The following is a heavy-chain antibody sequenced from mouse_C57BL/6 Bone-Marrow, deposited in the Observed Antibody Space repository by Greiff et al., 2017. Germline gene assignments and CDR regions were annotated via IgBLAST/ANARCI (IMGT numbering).Heavy chain of an antibody. J-gene: IGHJ3*01. CDR3: VWQAWFAY. Sequence: VQLQQSGPELVKPGASVKMSCKASGYTFTDYYMHWVKQTPGKGLEWIGEIYPGSGNTYYNEKFKGKATLTADTSSSTAYMQLSSLTSEDSAVYFCAVWQAWFAYWGQGTLVTVSA. D-gene: IGHD2-10*02. V-gene: IGHV1-83*01. CDR1: YTFTDYYM. CDR2: YPGSGNTY.